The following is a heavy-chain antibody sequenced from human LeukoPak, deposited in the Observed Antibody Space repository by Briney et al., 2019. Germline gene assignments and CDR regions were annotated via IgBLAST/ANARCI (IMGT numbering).Heavy chain of an antibody. CDR3: AKTTTGYSSGRYPAWPIDY. CDR1: GFTFGSYA. Sequence: GGSLRLSCAASGFTFGSYAMYWVRQAPGKGLEWVSGIFGSGGSAHYADSVKGRFTISRDNSKNTVYLQMDSLRAEDTSTYYCAKTTTGYSSGRYPAWPIDYWGQGTLVTVSS. V-gene: IGHV3-23*01. D-gene: IGHD2-15*01. J-gene: IGHJ4*02. CDR2: IFGSGGSA.